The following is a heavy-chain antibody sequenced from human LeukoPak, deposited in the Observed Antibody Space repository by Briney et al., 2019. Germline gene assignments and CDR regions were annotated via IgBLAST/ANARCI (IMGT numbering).Heavy chain of an antibody. D-gene: IGHD3-22*01. CDR3: ARDIAGNYYDSSGQDY. J-gene: IGHJ4*02. V-gene: IGHV4-4*07. CDR2: IYTSGST. Sequence: PSETLSLTCTVSGGSISSYYWSWIRQPAGKGLEWIGRIYTSGSTNYNPSLKSRVTISVDTSKNQFSLKLSSVTAADTAVYYCARDIAGNYYDSSGQDYWGQGTLVTVSS. CDR1: GGSISSYY.